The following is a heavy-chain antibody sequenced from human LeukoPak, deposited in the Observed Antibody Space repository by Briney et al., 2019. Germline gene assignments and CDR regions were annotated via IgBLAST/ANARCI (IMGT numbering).Heavy chain of an antibody. CDR1: GGTLSSYA. D-gene: IGHD6-13*01. CDR3: ASHRRYSSSWYSYFDY. J-gene: IGHJ4*02. CDR2: IIPIFGTA. V-gene: IGHV1-69*05. Sequence: SVKVSCKASGGTLSSYAISWVRQAPGQGVEWMGGIIPIFGTANYAQKFQGRVTITTDESTSTAYMELSSLRSEDTAVYYCASHRRYSSSWYSYFDYWGQGTLVTVSS.